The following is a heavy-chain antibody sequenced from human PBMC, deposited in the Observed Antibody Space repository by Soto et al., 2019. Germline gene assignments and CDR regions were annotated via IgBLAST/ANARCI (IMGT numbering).Heavy chain of an antibody. CDR3: ARDRPDPITMVRGVIDY. V-gene: IGHV3-33*01. CDR1: GFTFSSYG. J-gene: IGHJ4*02. Sequence: QVQLVESGGGVVQPGRSLRLSCAASGFTFSSYGMHWVRQAPGKGLEWVAVIWYDGSNKYYADSVKGRFTISRDNSKNTLYLQMNSLRAEDTAVYYWARDRPDPITMVRGVIDYWGQGTLVTVSS. D-gene: IGHD3-10*01. CDR2: IWYDGSNK.